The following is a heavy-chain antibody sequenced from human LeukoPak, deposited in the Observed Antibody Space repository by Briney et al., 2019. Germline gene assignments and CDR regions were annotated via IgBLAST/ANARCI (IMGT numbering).Heavy chain of an antibody. CDR2: ISAYNGNT. Sequence: ASVKVSCKASGYTFTSYGISWVRQAPGQGLEWMGWISAYNGNTNYAQKLQGRVTMTTDTSTSTAYMELRSLRSDDTAVYYCARLSRPNSFRSGYYIAAFDIWGQGTMVTVSS. CDR3: ARLSRPNSFRSGYYIAAFDI. D-gene: IGHD3-3*01. V-gene: IGHV1-18*01. CDR1: GYTFTSYG. J-gene: IGHJ3*02.